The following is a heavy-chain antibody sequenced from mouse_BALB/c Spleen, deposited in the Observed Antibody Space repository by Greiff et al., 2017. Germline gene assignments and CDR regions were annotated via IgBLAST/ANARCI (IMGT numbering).Heavy chain of an antibody. V-gene: IGHV5-17*02. CDR1: GFTFSSFG. D-gene: IGHD4-1*01. CDR2: ISSGSSTI. J-gene: IGHJ1*01. Sequence: EVHLVESGGGLVQPGGSRKLSCAASGFTFSSFGMHWVRQAPEKGLEWVAYISSGSSTIYYADTVKGRFTISRDNPKNTLFLQMTSLRSEDTAMYYCARLGRGWYFDVWGAGTTVTVSS. CDR3: ARLGRGWYFDV.